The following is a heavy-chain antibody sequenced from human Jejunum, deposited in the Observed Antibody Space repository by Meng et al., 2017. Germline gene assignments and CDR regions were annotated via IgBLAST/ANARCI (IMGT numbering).Heavy chain of an antibody. Sequence: SGPTLVKPTQTLTVTCAFSGFSLSSNGMRVSWIRQPPGKALEWLARIDWDGDKFYNTSLKTRLTISKDTSKNHVVLTMTNMDPVDTATYYCARTSALTVTGSFDYWGQGTLVTVSS. CDR2: IDWDGDK. D-gene: IGHD3-9*01. CDR1: GFSLSSNGMR. V-gene: IGHV2-70*04. J-gene: IGHJ4*02. CDR3: ARTSALTVTGSFDY.